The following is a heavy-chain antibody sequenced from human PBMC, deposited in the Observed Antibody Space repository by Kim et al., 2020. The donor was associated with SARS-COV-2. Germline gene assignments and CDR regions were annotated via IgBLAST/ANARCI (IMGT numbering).Heavy chain of an antibody. J-gene: IGHJ2*01. Sequence: ASVKVSCKASGYTFTSYDINWVRQATGQGLEWMGWMNPNSGNTGYAQKFQGRVTMTRNTSISTAYMELSSLRSEDTAVYYCARSDVLLWFGGRKDRAFTHGYFETWGGGTLVTASS. D-gene: IGHD3-10*01. CDR1: GYTFTSYD. CDR2: MNPNSGNT. CDR3: ARSDVLLWFGGRKDRAFTHGYFET. V-gene: IGHV1-8*01.